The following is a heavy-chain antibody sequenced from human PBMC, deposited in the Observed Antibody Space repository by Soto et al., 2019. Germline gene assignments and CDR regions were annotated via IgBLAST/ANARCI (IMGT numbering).Heavy chain of an antibody. D-gene: IGHD3-22*01. V-gene: IGHV1-2*02. CDR2: INPNSGAT. CDR3: ARGPFTYDSSGYYVH. Sequence: ASVKVSCQTSGYIFSCYDMHWLRQSPGQGLEWMGCINPNSGATLYGRNFQGRVLVSRDTSINTAFMQLSSLSSDDPAVYYCARGPFTYDSSGYYVHWGQGTMVT. J-gene: IGHJ1*01. CDR1: GYIFSCYD.